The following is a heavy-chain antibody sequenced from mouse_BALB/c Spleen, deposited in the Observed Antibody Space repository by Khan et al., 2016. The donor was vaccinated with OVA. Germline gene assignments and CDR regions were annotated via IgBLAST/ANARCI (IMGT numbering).Heavy chain of an antibody. J-gene: IGHJ4*01. CDR2: ISYSGST. D-gene: IGHD1-1*01. CDR1: GYSITSDYA. CDR3: ASDGTRYNYALDY. V-gene: IGHV3-2*02. Sequence: EVKLLESGPGLVKPSQSLSLTCTVTGYSITSDYAWNWIRQFPGNKLEWMGYISYSGSTNYNPALKSRISITRDTSKNPFFLQLNSVTTEDTATYYCASDGTRYNYALDYWGQGTTVTVSS.